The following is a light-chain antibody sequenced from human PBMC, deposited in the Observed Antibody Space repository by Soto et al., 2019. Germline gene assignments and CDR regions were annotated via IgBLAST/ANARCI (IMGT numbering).Light chain of an antibody. J-gene: IGKJ1*01. CDR2: DAS. CDR1: QDIATY. V-gene: IGKV1-33*01. Sequence: IEMTHSPSSLSGSLGNRFTITFHSIQDIATYLNWYQQKPGKAPNLLIYDASNLETGVPSRFSGGGSGTHFTFTISNLQPEDIATYYCQQYDNLPPTWTFGQGTKVDVK. CDR3: QQYDNLPPTWT.